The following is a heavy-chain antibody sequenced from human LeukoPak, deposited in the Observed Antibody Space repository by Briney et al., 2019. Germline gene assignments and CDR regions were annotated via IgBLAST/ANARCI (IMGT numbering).Heavy chain of an antibody. CDR2: ISSSGGST. Sequence: GGSLRLSCAASGFTFSSYAMHWVRQVPEKGLEYVSAISSSGGSTYYANSVKGRFTISRDNSKNTLYLQMGSLRTEGMAIYYCARGPDVVLVSHWSFFDYWGQGTLVTVSS. V-gene: IGHV3-64*01. J-gene: IGHJ4*02. CDR3: ARGPDVVLVSHWSFFDY. D-gene: IGHD2-8*02. CDR1: GFTFSSYA.